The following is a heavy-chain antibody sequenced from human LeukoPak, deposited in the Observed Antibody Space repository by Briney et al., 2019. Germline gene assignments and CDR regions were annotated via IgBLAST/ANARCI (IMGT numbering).Heavy chain of an antibody. CDR3: ARIRSYEGWFDP. D-gene: IGHD1-26*01. CDR1: GGSISSSSYY. CDR2: IYYSGST. V-gene: IGHV4-39*07. Sequence: SETLSLTCTVSGGSISSSSYYWGWIRQPPGKGLEWIGSIYYSGSTYYNPSLKSRVTISVDTSKNQFSLKLSSVTAADTAVYYCARIRSYEGWFDPWGQGTLVTVSS. J-gene: IGHJ5*02.